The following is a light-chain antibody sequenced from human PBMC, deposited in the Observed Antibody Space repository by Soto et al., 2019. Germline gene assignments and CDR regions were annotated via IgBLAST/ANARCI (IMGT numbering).Light chain of an antibody. J-gene: IGKJ1*01. CDR2: DAS. CDR3: QHSNNWLSWT. Sequence: ELVLTQSPGTLSLSPGERCTLSCLAIQSVSSSYLVWHQQKPGQAPGLLIYDASNRATGVPARFSGSGSGTEFTLPISSLQSEDSAVYYCQHSNNWLSWTVGQGTKVEIK. CDR1: QSVSSSY. V-gene: IGKV3-15*01.